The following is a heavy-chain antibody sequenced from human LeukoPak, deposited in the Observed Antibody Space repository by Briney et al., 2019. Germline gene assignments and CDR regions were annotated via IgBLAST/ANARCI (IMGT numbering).Heavy chain of an antibody. D-gene: IGHD3-3*01. V-gene: IGHV4-39*01. CDR3: ARRFLTIDNWFDP. J-gene: IGHJ5*02. CDR2: IYYSGST. Sequence: PSETLSLTCAVSGGSISSSTYYWGWIRQPPGKGLEWIGNIYYSGSTYYNPSLKSRVTISVDTSMNQFSLKLSSVTAADTAVYYCARRFLTIDNWFDPWGQGTLVTVSS. CDR1: GGSISSSTYY.